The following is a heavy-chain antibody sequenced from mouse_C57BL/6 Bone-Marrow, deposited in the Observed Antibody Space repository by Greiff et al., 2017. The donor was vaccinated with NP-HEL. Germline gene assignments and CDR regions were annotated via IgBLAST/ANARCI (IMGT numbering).Heavy chain of an antibody. CDR2: ISNGGGST. CDR3: ARHEGDYDALSFDY. J-gene: IGHJ2*01. CDR1: GFTFSDYY. V-gene: IGHV5-12*01. D-gene: IGHD2-4*01. Sequence: EVQRVESGGGLVQPGGSLKLSCAASGFTFSDYYMYWVRQTPEKRLEWVAYISNGGGSTYYPDTVKGRFTISRDNATSTLYMQMSRLKSEDTAMYYCARHEGDYDALSFDYWGQGTTLTVSS.